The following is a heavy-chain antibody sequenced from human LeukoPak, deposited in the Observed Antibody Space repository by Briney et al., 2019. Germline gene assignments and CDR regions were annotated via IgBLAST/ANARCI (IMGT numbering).Heavy chain of an antibody. CDR3: VLGLFDY. CDR1: GFTFSSYG. V-gene: IGHV3-30*02. CDR2: IRYDGSNK. Sequence: GGSLRLSCAASGFTFSSYGMHWVRQAPGKGLEWVAFIRYDGSNKYYAGSVKGRFTISRDNSKNTLYMQMNSLRAEDTAMYYCVLGLFDYWGQGTLVTVSS. D-gene: IGHD2-15*01. J-gene: IGHJ4*02.